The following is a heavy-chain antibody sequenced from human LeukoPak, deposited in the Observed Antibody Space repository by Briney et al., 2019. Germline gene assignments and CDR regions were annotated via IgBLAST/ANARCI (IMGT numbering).Heavy chain of an antibody. Sequence: ASVKVSCKASGYTFTSYDINWVRQATGQGLEWMGWMNPNSSNTGYAQKFQGRVTMTRNTSISTAYMELSSLRSEDTAVYYCARPMVTPADAFDIWGQGTMVTVSS. D-gene: IGHD5-18*01. J-gene: IGHJ3*02. CDR3: ARPMVTPADAFDI. CDR1: GYTFTSYD. CDR2: MNPNSSNT. V-gene: IGHV1-8*01.